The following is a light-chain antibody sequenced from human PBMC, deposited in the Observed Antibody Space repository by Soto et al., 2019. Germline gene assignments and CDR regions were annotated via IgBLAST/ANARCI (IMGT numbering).Light chain of an antibody. Sequence: EIVMTQSPATLSVSPGERATLSCSASQSVSSNLAGYQQKPGQAPRLLIYVASTRATGIPARFSGSGSGTEFPLTISGLQSEDFAVYYCQQYNNWPPGTFGQGTKVQI. CDR2: VAS. J-gene: IGKJ1*01. CDR3: QQYNNWPPGT. CDR1: QSVSSN. V-gene: IGKV3-15*01.